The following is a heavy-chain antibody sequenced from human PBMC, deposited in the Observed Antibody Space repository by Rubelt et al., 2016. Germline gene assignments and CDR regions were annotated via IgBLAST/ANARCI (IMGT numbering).Heavy chain of an antibody. CDR2: VKTNTDGATT. CDR1: GFTFSNAW. D-gene: IGHD1-14*01. V-gene: IGHV3-15*07. CDR3: ATELGNQFGDDY. Sequence: EAHLEESGGDLVTPGGSLRLSCAASGFTFSNAWMNWVRQAPGKGLEWVGRVKTNTDGATTVYGASVEGRFTISRDDSKNTLYLQMNSLKTEDSGVYFCATELGNQFGDDYWGQGTLVTVSS. J-gene: IGHJ4*02.